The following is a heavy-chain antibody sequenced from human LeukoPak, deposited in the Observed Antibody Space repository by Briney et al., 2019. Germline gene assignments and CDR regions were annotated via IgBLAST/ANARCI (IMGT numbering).Heavy chain of an antibody. D-gene: IGHD3-9*01. CDR3: STDRRLTGLFDF. CDR1: GFTFTNTW. J-gene: IGHJ4*02. V-gene: IGHV3-15*01. CDR2: IKRRSDGETT. Sequence: GGSLRLSCVASGFTFTNTWMTWVRQAPGKGLVWVARIKRRSDGETTDYAAPMKGRFTISRDDSKNTLYLQMNNLKAEDTAVYYCSTDRRLTGLFDFWGQGTQVTVSS.